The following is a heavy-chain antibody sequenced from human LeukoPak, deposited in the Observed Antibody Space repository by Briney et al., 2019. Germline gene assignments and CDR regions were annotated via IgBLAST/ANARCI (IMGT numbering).Heavy chain of an antibody. Sequence: SQTLSLTCAISGDSVSRKSASWNWIRQSPSRGLEWLGRTYYRSKWYNDYAESVKSRITINPDTSRNQFSLQMNSVTPEDTAVYYCARSSSWSNDAFDIWGQGTMVTVSS. J-gene: IGHJ3*02. D-gene: IGHD6-13*01. CDR1: GDSVSRKSAS. V-gene: IGHV6-1*01. CDR2: TYYRSKWYN. CDR3: ARSSSWSNDAFDI.